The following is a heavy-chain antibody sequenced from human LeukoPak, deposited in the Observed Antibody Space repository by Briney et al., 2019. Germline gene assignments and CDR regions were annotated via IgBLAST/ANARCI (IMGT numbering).Heavy chain of an antibody. CDR1: GFDFRSYA. D-gene: IGHD6-19*01. CDR2: IIYDGSNK. CDR3: ARGVGETLSGWTLDY. V-gene: IGHV3-30*04. J-gene: IGHJ4*01. Sequence: GGSLRLSCAASGFDFRSYAMHWVRQAPGKGLEWMAVIIYDGSNKNYADSVKGRFTISRDNSRNTLYMKMNSLRVEDTAVYYCARGVGETLSGWTLDYWGHGTLVAVSS.